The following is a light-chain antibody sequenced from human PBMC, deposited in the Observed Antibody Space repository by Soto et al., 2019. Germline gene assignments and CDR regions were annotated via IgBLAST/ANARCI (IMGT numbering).Light chain of an antibody. CDR3: QQGYKTPYT. V-gene: IGKV1-39*01. CDR2: GTS. J-gene: IGKJ2*01. Sequence: DIQMTPSPSSLSASLGDIVTNTCRASQIIGNDLNWYQQKPGKAPKLLVYGTSSLQSGVPSRFSGRGSGTDFTLTINSLQPDDFAVYYCQQGYKTPYTFGRGTK. CDR1: QIIGND.